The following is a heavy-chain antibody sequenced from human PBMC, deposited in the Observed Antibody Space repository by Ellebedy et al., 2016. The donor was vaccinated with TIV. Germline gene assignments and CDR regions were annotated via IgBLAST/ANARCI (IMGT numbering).Heavy chain of an antibody. J-gene: IGHJ3*01. Sequence: GESLKISCAASGFTVSSVYMTWVRQAPGKGLEWISYISGSGGMMDHADTVKGRFTISRDNAKNSLYLQLNSLRAEDTAIYYCARDPVGVGPAFDVWGQGTMVTVSS. D-gene: IGHD4-23*01. V-gene: IGHV3-11*01. CDR2: ISGSGGMM. CDR3: ARDPVGVGPAFDV. CDR1: GFTVSSVY.